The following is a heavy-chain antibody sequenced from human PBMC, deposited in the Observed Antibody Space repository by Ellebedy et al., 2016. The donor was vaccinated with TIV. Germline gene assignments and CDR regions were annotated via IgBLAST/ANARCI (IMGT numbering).Heavy chain of an antibody. J-gene: IGHJ4*02. Sequence: AASVKVSCKASGGTFRSYAISWVRQAPGQGLEWMGRIIPNLGIANYAQKFQGRVPITADKSTSTAYMELSSLRSEDTAVYYCATPLRNYWGQGTLVTVSS. CDR2: IIPNLGIA. CDR1: GGTFRSYA. V-gene: IGHV1-69*04. D-gene: IGHD3-16*01. CDR3: ATPLRNY.